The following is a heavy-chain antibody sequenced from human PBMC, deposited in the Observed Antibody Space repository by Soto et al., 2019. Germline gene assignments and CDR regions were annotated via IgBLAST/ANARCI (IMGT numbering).Heavy chain of an antibody. CDR1: GGSISSGGYY. CDR3: ARVGRAMPRPRLLHY. V-gene: IGHV4-31*03. J-gene: IGHJ4*02. Sequence: QVQLQESGPGLVKPSQTLSLTCTVSGGSISSGGYYWSWIRQHPGKGLEGVGYIYYSGRTYYNPSLKSRVTISVDTSKNQFSLKLSSVTAADTAVYYCARVGRAMPRPRLLHYWGQGTLVTVSS. CDR2: IYYSGRT. D-gene: IGHD2-2*01.